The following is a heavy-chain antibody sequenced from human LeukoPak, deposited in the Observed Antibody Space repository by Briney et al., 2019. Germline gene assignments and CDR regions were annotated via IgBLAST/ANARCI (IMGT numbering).Heavy chain of an antibody. D-gene: IGHD2-2*02. V-gene: IGHV3-30*04. CDR3: ARDLSRTYTVDY. CDR1: GFTFSSHA. Sequence: GGSLRLSCAASGFTFSSHAMHWVRQAPGKGLEWVAFVSYDGKISSHADFVKGRFTISRDNSRNTLYLQMNSLRAEDTAVYFCARDLSRTYTVDYWGQGTLVTVSS. J-gene: IGHJ4*02. CDR2: VSYDGKIS.